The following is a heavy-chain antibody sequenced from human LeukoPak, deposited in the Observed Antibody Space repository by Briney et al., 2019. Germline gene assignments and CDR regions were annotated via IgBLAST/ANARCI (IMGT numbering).Heavy chain of an antibody. D-gene: IGHD5-18*01. CDR1: GGSISSYY. Sequence: PSETLSLTCTVSGGSISSYYWSWIRRSPGEGLEWIGYIHYRGSTNYNPSLKSRVTISVDTSKNQFSLKLSSLTAADTAVYYCARSVLGYSYGLHIDYWGQGTLVTVSA. J-gene: IGHJ4*02. CDR2: IHYRGST. CDR3: ARSVLGYSYGLHIDY. V-gene: IGHV4-59*01.